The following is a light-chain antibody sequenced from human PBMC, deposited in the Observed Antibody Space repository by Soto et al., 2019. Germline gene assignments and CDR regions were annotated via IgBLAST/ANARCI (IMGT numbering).Light chain of an antibody. CDR1: QSVSGN. V-gene: IGKV3-15*01. CDR2: GAS. J-gene: IGKJ1*01. CDR3: QHYNNWPRT. Sequence: EIVMTQSPATLSVSPGETATLSCRASQSVSGNLAWYPQRPGQAPRLLIYGASTRATGIPARFSGSGSGTEFTLTISSLQSEDFAVYYCQHYNNWPRTFGQGTKVEIK.